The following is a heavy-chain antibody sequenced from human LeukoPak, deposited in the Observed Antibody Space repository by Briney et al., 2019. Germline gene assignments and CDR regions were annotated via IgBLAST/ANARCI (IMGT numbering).Heavy chain of an antibody. D-gene: IGHD3-10*01. CDR1: GFTFSSYA. J-gene: IGHJ4*02. V-gene: IGHV3-30*04. CDR2: ISYDGSNK. CDR3: GTQFIPDYGSASSFEY. Sequence: GGPLRLSCAASGFTFSSYAMHWVRQAPGKGLEWVAVISYDGSNKYYADSVKGRFTISRDNSKNTLYLQMNSLRAEDTAVYYCGTQFIPDYGSASSFEYWGQGILVTVSS.